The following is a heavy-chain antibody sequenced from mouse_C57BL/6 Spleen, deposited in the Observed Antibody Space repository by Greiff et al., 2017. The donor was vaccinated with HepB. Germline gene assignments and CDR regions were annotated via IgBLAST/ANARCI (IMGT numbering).Heavy chain of an antibody. CDR1: GYSFTGYY. CDR2: INPSTGGT. Sequence: VQLKESGPELVKPGASVKISCKASGYSFTGYYMNWVKQSPEKSLEWIGEINPSTGGTTYNQKFKAKATLTVDNSSSTAYMQLKSLTSEDSAVYYCARSGWLLYYAMDYWGQGTSVTVSS. V-gene: IGHV1-42*01. J-gene: IGHJ4*01. CDR3: ARSGWLLYYAMDY. D-gene: IGHD2-3*01.